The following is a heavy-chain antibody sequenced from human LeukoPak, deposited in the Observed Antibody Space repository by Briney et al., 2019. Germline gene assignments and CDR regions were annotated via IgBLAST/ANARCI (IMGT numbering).Heavy chain of an antibody. J-gene: IGHJ6*03. CDR1: GFTFSNCS. CDR3: ARVPLVSINSDYYHYMDV. V-gene: IGHV3-21*01. D-gene: IGHD6-6*01. Sequence: GGSLRLSCAPSGFTFSNCSMKWVRQAPGKGLEWVSSISSSSSYIYYADSLKGRFTISRDNAKNSLYLQMNSLRAEDTAVYYCARVPLVSINSDYYHYMDVWGKGTTVTVSS. CDR2: ISSSSSYI.